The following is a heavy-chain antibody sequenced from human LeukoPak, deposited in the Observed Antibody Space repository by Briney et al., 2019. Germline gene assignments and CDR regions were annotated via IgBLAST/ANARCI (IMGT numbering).Heavy chain of an antibody. CDR1: GYTLTELS. CDR2: FDPEDGET. D-gene: IGHD4-23*01. J-gene: IGHJ5*02. Sequence: AASVKVSCKVSGYTLTELSMHWVRQAPGKGLEWMGGFDPEDGETIYAQKFQGRVTMTEDTSTDTAYMELSSLRSEDTAVYYCATDRAVVNWFDPWGQGTLVTVSS. CDR3: ATDRAVVNWFDP. V-gene: IGHV1-24*01.